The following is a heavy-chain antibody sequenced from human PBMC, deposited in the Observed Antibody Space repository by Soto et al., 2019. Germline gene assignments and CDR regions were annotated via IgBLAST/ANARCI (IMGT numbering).Heavy chain of an antibody. CDR1: GYTFTSYD. Sequence: QVQLVQSGAEVKKPGASVKVSCKASGYTFTSYDINWVRQATGQGLEWMGWMNPNSGNTGYAQKFQGRVTMTRNTPITPATRGLSGVRSEDRAVYYWASPLYGKTFDYGGQGPLPPVS. V-gene: IGHV1-8*01. CDR3: ASPLYGKTFDY. D-gene: IGHD2-2*02. CDR2: MNPNSGNT. J-gene: IGHJ4*02.